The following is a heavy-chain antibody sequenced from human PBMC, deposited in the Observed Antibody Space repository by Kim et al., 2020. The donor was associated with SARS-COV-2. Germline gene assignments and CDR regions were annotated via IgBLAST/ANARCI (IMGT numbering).Heavy chain of an antibody. CDR3: ARDTAAAAVIDY. V-gene: IGHV4-39*07. CDR1: GGSISSSSYY. J-gene: IGHJ4*02. D-gene: IGHD6-13*01. Sequence: SETLSLTCTVSGGSISSSSYYWGWIRQPPGKGLEWIGSIYYSGSTYYNPSLKSRVTISVDTSKNQFSLKLSSVTAADTAVYYCARDTAAAAVIDYWGQGTLVTVSS. CDR2: IYYSGST.